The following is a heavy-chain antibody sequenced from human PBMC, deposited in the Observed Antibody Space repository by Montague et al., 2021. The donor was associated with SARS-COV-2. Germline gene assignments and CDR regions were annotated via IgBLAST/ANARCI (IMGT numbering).Heavy chain of an antibody. V-gene: IGHV6-1*01. CDR2: SYYSSKWYN. CDR3: ARGWQKRFDP. J-gene: IGHJ5*02. CDR1: GDSVSSSEAT. Sequence: CAISGDSVSSSEATWTCLRNSPPSCLHWLSRSYYSSKWYNEYAISVKSRITVNPDTSKNQFSLLLNSVTPEDTAVYYCARGWQKRFDPWGQGTLVTVSS. D-gene: IGHD5-24*01.